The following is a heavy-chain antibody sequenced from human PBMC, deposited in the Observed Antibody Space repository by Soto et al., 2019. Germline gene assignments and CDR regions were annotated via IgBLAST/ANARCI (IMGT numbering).Heavy chain of an antibody. Sequence: SETLSLTCTVSGGSISSYYWSCIRQPPGKGLEWIGYIYYSGSTNYNPSLKSRVTISVDTSKNQFSLKLSSVTAADTAVYYCARGWRSGSPFDYWGQGTLVTVSS. CDR2: IYYSGST. D-gene: IGHD3-10*01. CDR1: GGSISSYY. V-gene: IGHV4-59*01. J-gene: IGHJ4*02. CDR3: ARGWRSGSPFDY.